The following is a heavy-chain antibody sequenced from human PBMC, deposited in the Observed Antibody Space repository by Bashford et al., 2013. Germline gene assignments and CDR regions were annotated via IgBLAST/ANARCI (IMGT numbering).Heavy chain of an antibody. CDR2: IYTDGST. J-gene: IGHJ6*02. Sequence: PGGSRRDSPVLASGFTVSSNYMRWVRQAPGKGLEWVSVIYTDGSTYYADSVKGRFTISRDNSKNTLYLQMNSLRAEDTAMYYCARDRVLPAYYYNYYYGMDVWGQGTTVTVSS. CDR3: ARDRVLPAYYYNYYYGMDV. D-gene: IGHD2-8*01. V-gene: IGHV3-53*01. CDR1: GFTVSSNY.